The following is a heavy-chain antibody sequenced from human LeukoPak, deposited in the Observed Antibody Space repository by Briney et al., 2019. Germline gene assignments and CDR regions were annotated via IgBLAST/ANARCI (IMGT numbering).Heavy chain of an antibody. D-gene: IGHD6-19*01. CDR2: ISHEGSNQ. Sequence: PGRSLRLSCAASGFTFSSYGMHWVRQAPGKGLEWVAVISHEGSNQYYADSVKGRFTISRDNSKNTVFLQMNSLRAEDTAVYFCAKELSSGLPENWGQGTLVTVSS. J-gene: IGHJ4*02. CDR1: GFTFSSYG. CDR3: AKELSSGLPEN. V-gene: IGHV3-30*18.